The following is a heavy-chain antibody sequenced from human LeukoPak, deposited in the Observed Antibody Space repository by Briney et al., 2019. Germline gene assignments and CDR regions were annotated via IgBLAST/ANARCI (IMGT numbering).Heavy chain of an antibody. J-gene: IGHJ4*02. V-gene: IGHV4-59*01. Sequence: SETLSLTCTVSGGSISSYYWSWIRQPPGKGLEWIGYIYYSGSTNYNPSLKSRVTISVETSKNQFSLKLSSVTAADTAVYYCARVTGYIIEDYFDYWGQGTLVTVSS. CDR3: ARVTGYIIEDYFDY. CDR2: IYYSGST. CDR1: GGSISSYY. D-gene: IGHD6-13*01.